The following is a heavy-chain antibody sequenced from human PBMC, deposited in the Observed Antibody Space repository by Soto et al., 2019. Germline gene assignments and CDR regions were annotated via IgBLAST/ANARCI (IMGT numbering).Heavy chain of an antibody. CDR3: ARGVAAAGRTTYYYYYGMDV. V-gene: IGHV4-34*01. CDR2: INHSGST. Sequence: SETLSLTCAVYGGSFSGYYWSWIRQPPGKGLEWIGEINHSGSTNYNPSLKSRVTISVDTSKNQFSLKLSSVTAADTAVYYCARGVAAAGRTTYYYYYGMDVWGQGTTVTVSS. J-gene: IGHJ6*02. D-gene: IGHD6-13*01. CDR1: GGSFSGYY.